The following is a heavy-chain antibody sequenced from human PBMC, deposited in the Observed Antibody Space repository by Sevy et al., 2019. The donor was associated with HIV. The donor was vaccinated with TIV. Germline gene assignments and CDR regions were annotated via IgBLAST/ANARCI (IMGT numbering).Heavy chain of an antibody. J-gene: IGHJ4*02. D-gene: IGHD6-6*01. V-gene: IGHV1-24*01. CDR3: ATVWDSSSGHDY. CDR2: FDPEDGET. Sequence: ASVKVSCKVSGYTLTELSMHWVRQAPGKGLEWMGGFDPEDGETIYAQKFQGRVTMTEDTSTDTAYMELSSLRSEDTAVYYCATVWDSSSGHDYWGQGTLVTVSS. CDR1: GYTLTELS.